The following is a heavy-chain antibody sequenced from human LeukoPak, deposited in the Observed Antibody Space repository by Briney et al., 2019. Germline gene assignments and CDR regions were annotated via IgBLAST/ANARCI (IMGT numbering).Heavy chain of an antibody. D-gene: IGHD3-3*01. V-gene: IGHV3-21*01. CDR3: ARGGFWPNAFDL. CDR1: GFTLSSYT. J-gene: IGHJ3*01. CDR2: LISGRRYI. Sequence: GGSLRVACVAAGFTLSSYTMNWVRQAPGEGLGWVSSLISGRRYIYYAGSVKGRFTISRDNARNSVHLQMNSLRAEETAVYYCARGGFWPNAFDLWGQGTMVTVSA.